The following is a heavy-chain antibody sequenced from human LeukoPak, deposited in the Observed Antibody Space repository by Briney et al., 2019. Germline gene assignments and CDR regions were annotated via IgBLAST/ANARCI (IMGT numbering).Heavy chain of an antibody. CDR1: GFTFSSYA. CDR2: IYSGGST. D-gene: IGHD1-26*01. J-gene: IGHJ4*02. V-gene: IGHV3-66*02. CDR3: ARGASGTYYFGY. Sequence: GGSLRLSCAASGFTFSSYAMHWVRQAPGKGLDWVSVIYSGGSTYYADSVKGRFTISRDNSKNTLFLQMNSLRPEDTAVYYCARGASGTYYFGYWGRGTLVTVSS.